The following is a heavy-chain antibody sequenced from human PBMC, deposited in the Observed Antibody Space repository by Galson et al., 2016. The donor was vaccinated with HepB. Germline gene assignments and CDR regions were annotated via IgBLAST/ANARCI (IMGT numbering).Heavy chain of an antibody. D-gene: IGHD3-10*01. J-gene: IGHJ4*02. Sequence: SLRLSCAASGFTVSSDYMNWVRQAPGKGLEWVSVIYSGSTTYYADSVKGRFTISRDNPKNTVYLQMNSLRAEDTAVYYCASSVRGSGSPPGGYWGQGILVTVPS. CDR2: IYSGSTT. CDR1: GFTVSSDY. CDR3: ASSVRGSGSPPGGY. V-gene: IGHV3-53*01.